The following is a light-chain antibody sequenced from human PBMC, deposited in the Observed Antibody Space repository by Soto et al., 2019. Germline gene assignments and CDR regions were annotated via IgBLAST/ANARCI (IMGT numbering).Light chain of an antibody. Sequence: QSVLTQSPSASASLGASVKLTCTLSSGHSSYAIAWHQQQPEKGPRYLMKLNSDGSHSKGDGIPARFSGSSSGAERYLTISSLQSEDEADYYCQTWGTGEGFGGGTKLAVL. V-gene: IGLV4-69*01. CDR1: SGHSSYA. CDR3: QTWGTGEG. CDR2: LNSDGSH. J-gene: IGLJ3*02.